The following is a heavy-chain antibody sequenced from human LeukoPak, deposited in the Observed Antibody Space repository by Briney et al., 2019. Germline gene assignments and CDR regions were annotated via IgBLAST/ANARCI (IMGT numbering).Heavy chain of an antibody. CDR1: GYTFTSYG. V-gene: IGHV1-18*01. J-gene: IGHJ4*02. CDR2: ISAYNGNT. D-gene: IGHD3-3*01. CDR3: ARAPPEARDFWSGYHPFDY. Sequence: ASVKVSCKASGYTFTSYGISWVRQAPGQGLEWMGWISAYNGNTNYAQKLQGRVTMTTDTSTSTAYMELRSLRSDDTAVYYCARAPPEARDFWSGYHPFDYWGQGTLVTVSS.